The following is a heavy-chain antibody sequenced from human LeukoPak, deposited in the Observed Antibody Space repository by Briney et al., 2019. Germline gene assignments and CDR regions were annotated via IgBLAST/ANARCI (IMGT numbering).Heavy chain of an antibody. J-gene: IGHJ4*02. CDR2: IKQDGSEK. D-gene: IGHD4-17*01. Sequence: SGGSLRLSCAASGFTFSSYWMSWVRQAPGKGLEWVANIKQDGSEKYYVDPVKGRFTISRDNAKNSLYLQMNSLRAEDTAVYYCASLAYGDLAGSRDYWGQGTLVTVSS. CDR3: ASLAYGDLAGSRDY. CDR1: GFTFSSYW. V-gene: IGHV3-7*01.